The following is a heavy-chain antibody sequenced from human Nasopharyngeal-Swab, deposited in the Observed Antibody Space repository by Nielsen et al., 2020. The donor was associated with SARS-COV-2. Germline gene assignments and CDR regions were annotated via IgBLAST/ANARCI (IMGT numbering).Heavy chain of an antibody. J-gene: IGHJ6*03. D-gene: IGHD6-6*01. Sequence: LSCTVSGGSISSGGYYWSWIRQHPGKGLEWIGYIYYSGSTYYNPSLKSRVTISVDTSKNQFSLKLSSVTAADTAVYYCYTGIAARPHYYYMDVWGKGTTVTVSS. CDR2: IYYSGST. CDR3: YTGIAARPHYYYMDV. V-gene: IGHV4-31*03. CDR1: GGSISSGGYY.